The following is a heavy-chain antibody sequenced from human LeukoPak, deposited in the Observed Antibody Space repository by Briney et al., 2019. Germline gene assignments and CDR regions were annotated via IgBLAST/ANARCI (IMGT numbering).Heavy chain of an antibody. D-gene: IGHD6-13*01. Sequence: GESLKISCEGSGYSFTNYWIGWVRQMPGKGLEWMGIIYPGDSDTRYSPSFQGQVTISADKSVSTAYLQWSSLKVSDTAMYYCARQRTPNRIEAAANWGQGTLVTVSS. CDR3: ARQRTPNRIEAAAN. V-gene: IGHV5-51*01. CDR1: GYSFTNYW. CDR2: IYPGDSDT. J-gene: IGHJ4*02.